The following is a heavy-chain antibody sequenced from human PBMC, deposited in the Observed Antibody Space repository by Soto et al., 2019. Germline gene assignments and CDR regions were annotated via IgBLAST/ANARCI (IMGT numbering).Heavy chain of an antibody. D-gene: IGHD3-10*02. V-gene: IGHV3-74*01. CDR2: INSDGSTT. Sequence: EVQLVESGGGLVQPGGSLRLSCAASGFTFRSYWMHWVRQAPGKELVWVSRINSDGSTTTYADSVKGRFTISRDNAKNTLFLQMNSLRAEDTAVYYCTRDRLVFVDFGGMDVWGQGTTVTVSS. CDR1: GFTFRSYW. J-gene: IGHJ6*02. CDR3: TRDRLVFVDFGGMDV.